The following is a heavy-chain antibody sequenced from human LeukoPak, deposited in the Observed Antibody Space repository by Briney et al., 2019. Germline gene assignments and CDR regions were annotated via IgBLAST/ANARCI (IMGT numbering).Heavy chain of an antibody. CDR2: INHSGST. J-gene: IGHJ4*02. D-gene: IGHD4-17*01. V-gene: IGHV4-34*01. Sequence: SETLSLTCAVYGGSFSGYYWSWIRQPPGKGLEWIGEINHSGSTNYNPSLKSRVTISVDMSKNQFSLKLSSVTAADTAVYYCARQGWYGDSDYWGQGTLVTVSS. CDR1: GGSFSGYY. CDR3: ARQGWYGDSDY.